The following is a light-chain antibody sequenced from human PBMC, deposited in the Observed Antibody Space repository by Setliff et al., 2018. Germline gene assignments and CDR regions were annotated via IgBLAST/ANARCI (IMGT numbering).Light chain of an antibody. Sequence: QSVLTQPRSVSGSPGQSITISCTGTSSDVGYYNYVSWYQQHPGKAPKLMIYEVSNRPSGVSNRFSGSKSGNTASLTISGLQAEDEADYYCSSYTSSSTRVFGTGTKVTVL. V-gene: IGLV2-14*01. CDR1: SSDVGYYNY. J-gene: IGLJ1*01. CDR2: EVS. CDR3: SSYTSSSTRV.